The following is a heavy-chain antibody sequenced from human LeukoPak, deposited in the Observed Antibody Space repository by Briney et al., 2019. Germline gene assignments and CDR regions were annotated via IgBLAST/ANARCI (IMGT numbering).Heavy chain of an antibody. J-gene: IGHJ6*03. CDR1: GYTFTSNY. CDR2: INPNSGGT. V-gene: IGHV1-2*02. Sequence: ASVKVSCKAFGYTFTSNYMHWVRQAPGQGLEWMGWINPNSGGTNYAQKFQGRVTMTRDTSISTAYMELSRLRSDDTAVYYCARDRGLDIAAAGKFRHYYYYMDVWGKGTTVTVSS. CDR3: ARDRGLDIAAAGKFRHYYYYMDV. D-gene: IGHD6-13*01.